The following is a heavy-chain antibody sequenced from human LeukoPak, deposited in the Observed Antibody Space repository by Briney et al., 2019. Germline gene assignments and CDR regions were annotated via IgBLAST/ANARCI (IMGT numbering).Heavy chain of an antibody. CDR1: GFTFSTYV. D-gene: IGHD5-18*01. V-gene: IGHV3-64*04. CDR2: ISSNGDNT. Sequence: GGSLRLSCSVSGFTFSTYVMHWVRQAPGKGLEYVSAISSNGDNTYYADSVKGRFTISRDNSKNTLYLQMNSLRAEDTAVYYCARGAPTASFYWGQGTLVTVSS. J-gene: IGHJ4*02. CDR3: ARGAPTASFY.